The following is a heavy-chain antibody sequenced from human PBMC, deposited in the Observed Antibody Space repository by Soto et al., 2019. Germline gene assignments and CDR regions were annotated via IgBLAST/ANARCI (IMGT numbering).Heavy chain of an antibody. J-gene: IGHJ6*02. CDR2: IDYSGST. Sequence: QLQLQESGPGLVKPSETLYLTCAVSGGSISTYNYYWGWIRQPPGKGLEWIGSIDYSGSTYYNPSLKSRVTISVDASKNQFSLKVSSGTAADTAVYYCARRRTSYGMDVWGQGTTVTVSS. V-gene: IGHV4-39*01. CDR3: ARRRTSYGMDV. CDR1: GGSISTYNYY.